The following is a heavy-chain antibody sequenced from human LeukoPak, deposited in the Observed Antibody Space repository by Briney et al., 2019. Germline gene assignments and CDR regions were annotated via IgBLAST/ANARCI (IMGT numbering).Heavy chain of an antibody. Sequence: PGGSLRLSCAVSGFTFTDYYMSWIRQTPGKGLEWLSYISTSGTTIYYADSVKGRFTISRGNAKNSLYLQMNNLRAEDTAVYYCARSRGYRSFDYWGQGTLVTVSS. J-gene: IGHJ4*02. D-gene: IGHD3-16*02. V-gene: IGHV3-11*01. CDR3: ARSRGYRSFDY. CDR1: GFTFTDYY. CDR2: ISTSGTTI.